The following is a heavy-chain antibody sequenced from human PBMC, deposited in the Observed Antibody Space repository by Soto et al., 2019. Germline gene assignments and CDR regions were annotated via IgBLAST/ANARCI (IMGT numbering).Heavy chain of an antibody. Sequence: SETLSLTCTVSGGSISSYYWSWIRQPAGKGLEWIGRIYTSGSTNYNPSLKSRVTMSVDTSKNQFSLKLSSVTAADTAVYYCARVHRAVAGTVMWFDPWGQGTLVTVSS. CDR3: ARVHRAVAGTVMWFDP. D-gene: IGHD6-19*01. CDR2: IYTSGST. CDR1: GGSISSYY. V-gene: IGHV4-4*07. J-gene: IGHJ5*02.